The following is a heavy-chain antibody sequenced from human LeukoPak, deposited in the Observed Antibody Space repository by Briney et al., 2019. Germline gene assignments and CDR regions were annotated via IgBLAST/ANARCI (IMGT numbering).Heavy chain of an antibody. CDR1: GFTFSSYG. J-gene: IGHJ4*02. Sequence: GRSLRLSCAASGFTFSSYGMHWVRQAPGKGLEWVSAISGSGGSTYYADSVKGRFTISRDNSKNTLYLQMNSLRAEDTAVYYCANGRYGDYFDYWGQGTLVTVSS. D-gene: IGHD4/OR15-4a*01. V-gene: IGHV3-23*01. CDR3: ANGRYGDYFDY. CDR2: ISGSGGST.